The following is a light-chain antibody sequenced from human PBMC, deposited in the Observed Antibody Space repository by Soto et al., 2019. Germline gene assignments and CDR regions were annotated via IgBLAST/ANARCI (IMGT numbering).Light chain of an antibody. J-gene: IGKJ1*01. CDR3: QHYNMYYPGA. V-gene: IGKV1-5*01. Sequence: DIQMTQSPSTLSAYVGDTVTITCRASQSITTCLAWYQQRPGKDAKLLIYDVSSMQSGGPSRFSGSGSGTGLTLTISSLQPDDVATYYCQHYNMYYPGAFGQGTKVDIK. CDR1: QSITTC. CDR2: DVS.